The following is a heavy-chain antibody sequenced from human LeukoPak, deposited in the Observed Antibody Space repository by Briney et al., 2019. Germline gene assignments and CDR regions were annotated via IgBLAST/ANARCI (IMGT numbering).Heavy chain of an antibody. CDR2: IYYSGST. J-gene: IGHJ4*02. V-gene: IGHV4-39*01. Sequence: PSETLSLTCTVSGRSISSSSYYWGWIRQPPGKGLEWIGSIYYSGSTYYNPSLKSRVTICVDTSKKQSSLKLSSVTAADTAVYYCARHLLWFGELSSGYFDYWGQGTLVTVSS. CDR3: ARHLLWFGELSSGYFDY. CDR1: GRSISSSSYY. D-gene: IGHD3-10*01.